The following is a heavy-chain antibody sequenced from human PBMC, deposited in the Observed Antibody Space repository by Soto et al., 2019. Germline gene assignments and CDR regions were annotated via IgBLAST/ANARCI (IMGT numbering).Heavy chain of an antibody. J-gene: IGHJ4*02. CDR1: GFTFGTFS. D-gene: IGHD7-27*01. Sequence: GGSLRLSCAASGFTFGTFSVNWVRQAPGKGLEWASFISHTSATYYADSVKGRFIISRDNAKDSLYLQMNSLRHEDTAVYYCARDNWGRQDWGQGTLVTVSS. CDR3: ARDNWGRQD. V-gene: IGHV3-48*02. CDR2: ISHTSAT.